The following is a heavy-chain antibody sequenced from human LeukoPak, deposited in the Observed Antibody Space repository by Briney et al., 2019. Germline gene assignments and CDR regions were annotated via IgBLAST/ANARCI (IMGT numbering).Heavy chain of an antibody. Sequence: WGSLTLSCTVSGCPLSSYWLHWVRQAPGQELVWVSRLSTEGNTTSYADSVKGRFTIYRDNAKNTLYLQMNSLRAEDTAIYYCSRVGTGTTRDYWGQGTLVTVSS. V-gene: IGHV3-74*01. CDR2: LSTEGNTT. CDR1: GCPLSSYW. CDR3: SRVGTGTTRDY. J-gene: IGHJ4*02. D-gene: IGHD1-14*01.